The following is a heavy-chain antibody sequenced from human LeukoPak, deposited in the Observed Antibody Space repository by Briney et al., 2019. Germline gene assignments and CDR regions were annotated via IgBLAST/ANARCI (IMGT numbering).Heavy chain of an antibody. J-gene: IGHJ4*02. Sequence: GGSLRLSCVASGITFRSYDMNWVRQAPGKGLEWISGISSGADSIYYADSEKGRFTISRDNAKNSVFLQMNSLRAEDTALYYCARGSTASYWGQGTLVTVSS. CDR1: GITFRSYD. V-gene: IGHV3-48*03. CDR2: ISSGADSI. CDR3: ARGSTASY. D-gene: IGHD2-21*02.